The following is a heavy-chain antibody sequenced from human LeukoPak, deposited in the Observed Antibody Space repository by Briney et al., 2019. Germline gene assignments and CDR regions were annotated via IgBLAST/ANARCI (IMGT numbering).Heavy chain of an antibody. V-gene: IGHV4-61*02. CDR2: IYTSGST. Sequence: SQTLSLTCTVSGGSISSGSYCWTWIRQPAGKGLEWIGRIYTSGSTNYNPSLKSRVTISVDTSKNQFSLKLSSVTAADTAVYYCARSIVGATVDYWGQGTLVTVSS. J-gene: IGHJ4*02. D-gene: IGHD1-26*01. CDR3: ARSIVGATVDY. CDR1: GGSISSGSYC.